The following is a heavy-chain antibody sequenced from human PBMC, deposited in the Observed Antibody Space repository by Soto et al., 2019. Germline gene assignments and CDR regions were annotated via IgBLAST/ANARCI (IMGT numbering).Heavy chain of an antibody. D-gene: IGHD6-13*01. CDR2: ISGSGGST. J-gene: IGHJ6*02. Sequence: GGSLRLSCAASGFTFSSYAMSWVRQAPGKGLEWVSAISGSGGSTYYADSVKGRFTISRDNSKNTLYLQMNSLRAEDTAVYYCANWPRYPSSSWDHYYYGMDVWGQGTTVTVSS. CDR1: GFTFSSYA. V-gene: IGHV3-23*01. CDR3: ANWPRYPSSSWDHYYYGMDV.